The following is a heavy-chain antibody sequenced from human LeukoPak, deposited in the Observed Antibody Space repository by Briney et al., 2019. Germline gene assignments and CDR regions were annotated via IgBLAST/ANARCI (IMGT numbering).Heavy chain of an antibody. V-gene: IGHV3-23*01. CDR2: ISGSGGTT. J-gene: IGHJ3*02. CDR1: GFSFTTYA. D-gene: IGHD3-22*01. CDR3: AKDRLRSSGRSPLDAFDI. Sequence: PGGSLRLSCAATGFSFTTYAMSWVRQAPGRGLEWVSGISGSGGTTYYADSVKGRFTISRDNSRNTLYLQMESLRAEDTATYYCAKDRLRSSGRSPLDAFDIWGQGTMVTVSS.